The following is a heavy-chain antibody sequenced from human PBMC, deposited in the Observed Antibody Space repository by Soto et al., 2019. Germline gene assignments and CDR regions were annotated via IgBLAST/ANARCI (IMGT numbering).Heavy chain of an antibody. V-gene: IGHV3-21*01. Sequence: EVQLVESGGGLVKPGGSLRLSCAASGFTFSSYSMNWVRQAPGKGLEWVSSISSSSSYIYYADSVKGRFTISRDNAKNSLYLQMNSLRAEDTDVYYCARDQGYCSGGSCYVAGYWGQGTLVTVAS. CDR2: ISSSSSYI. CDR3: ARDQGYCSGGSCYVAGY. J-gene: IGHJ4*02. CDR1: GFTFSSYS. D-gene: IGHD2-15*01.